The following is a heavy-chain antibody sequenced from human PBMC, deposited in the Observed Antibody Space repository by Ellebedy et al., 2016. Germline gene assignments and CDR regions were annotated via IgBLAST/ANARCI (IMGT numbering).Heavy chain of an antibody. J-gene: IGHJ4*02. V-gene: IGHV4-31*03. CDR2: IYYSGTT. CDR3: ATSLRTGMISPALFDY. D-gene: IGHD3/OR15-3a*01. CDR1: GVSMRGDNKF. Sequence: SETLSLTXTVSGVSMRGDNKFWSWIRQTPGKDLEWIGYIYYSGTTHLNPSLMSRVTISADTYKSQFSLKMMSVTAADTAMYYCATSLRTGMISPALFDYWGQGALVTVSS.